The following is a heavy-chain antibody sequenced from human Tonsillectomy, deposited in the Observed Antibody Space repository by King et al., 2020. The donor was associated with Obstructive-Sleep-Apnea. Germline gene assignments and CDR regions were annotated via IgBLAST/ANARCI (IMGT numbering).Heavy chain of an antibody. V-gene: IGHV4-59*01. CDR3: ARWPSSWSQRFDY. Sequence: QLQESGPGLVMPSETLSLTCTVSGGSISSYYWSWIRQPPGKGLEWIGYIYYSGSTNYNPSLKSRVTISVDTSKNQFSLKLSSVTAADTAVYYCARWPSSWSQRFDYWGQGTLVTVSS. D-gene: IGHD6-13*01. CDR1: GGSISSYY. J-gene: IGHJ4*02. CDR2: IYYSGST.